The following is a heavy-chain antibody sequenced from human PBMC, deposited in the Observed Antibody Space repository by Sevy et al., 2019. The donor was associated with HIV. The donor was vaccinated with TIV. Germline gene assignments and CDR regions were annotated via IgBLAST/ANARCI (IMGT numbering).Heavy chain of an antibody. J-gene: IGHJ4*02. CDR2: ISSSSSYI. CDR1: GFTFSSYS. Sequence: GGSLRLSCAASGFTFSSYSLNWVRQAPGKGLEWVSSISSSSSYIYYADSVKGRFTISRDNAKNSLYLQMNSLRAEDTAVYYCARDKSHGPLDYWGQGTLVTVSS. CDR3: ARDKSHGPLDY. V-gene: IGHV3-21*01.